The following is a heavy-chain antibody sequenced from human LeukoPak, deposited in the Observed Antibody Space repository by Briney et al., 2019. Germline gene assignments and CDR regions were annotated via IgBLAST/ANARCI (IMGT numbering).Heavy chain of an antibody. J-gene: IGHJ4*02. V-gene: IGHV4-59*01. CDR3: ARGVTIFGVVITHFDY. CDR1: GGSISSYY. CDR2: IYYSGST. D-gene: IGHD3-3*01. Sequence: PSETLSLTCTVSGGSISSYYWSWIRQPPGKGLEWIGYIYYSGSTNYNPSLKSRVTISVDTSKNQFSLKLSSVTAADTAVYYCARGVTIFGVVITHFDYWGQGTLVTVSS.